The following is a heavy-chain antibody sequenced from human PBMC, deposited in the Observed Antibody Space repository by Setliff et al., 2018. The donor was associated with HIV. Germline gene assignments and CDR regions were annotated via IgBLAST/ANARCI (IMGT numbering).Heavy chain of an antibody. Sequence: PGGSLRLSCAASGFTFSNYAMSWVRQAPGKGLEWVSTISGNGDTTYFADSVKGRFTISRDNSKNTLYLQMNGLRAEDTAVYYCAKDWDITIFAVVIGGGFDFWGQGALVTVSS. CDR2: ISGNGDTT. D-gene: IGHD3-3*01. CDR1: GFTFSNYA. J-gene: IGHJ3*01. V-gene: IGHV3-23*01. CDR3: AKDWDITIFAVVIGGGFDF.